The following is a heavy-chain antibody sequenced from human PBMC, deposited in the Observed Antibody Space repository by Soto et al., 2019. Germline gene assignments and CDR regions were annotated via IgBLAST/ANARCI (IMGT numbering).Heavy chain of an antibody. D-gene: IGHD4-17*01. CDR1: GGSISSYN. Sequence: SETLSLTCTVSGGSISSYNWSWLRQPPGKGLEWIGYIYYSGSTNYNPSLKSRVTISVDTSKNQFSLKLTSVTAADTAMYYCAREAGVRSPFDPWGQGTLVTVSS. J-gene: IGHJ5*02. CDR2: IYYSGST. V-gene: IGHV4-59*01. CDR3: AREAGVRSPFDP.